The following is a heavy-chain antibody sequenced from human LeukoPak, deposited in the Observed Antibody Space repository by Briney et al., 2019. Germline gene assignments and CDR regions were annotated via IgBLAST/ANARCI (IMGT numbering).Heavy chain of an antibody. Sequence: SETLSLTCAVYGGSFSGYYWSWIRQPPGKGLEWIGEINHSGSTNYNPSLKSRVTISVDTSKNQFSLKLSSVTAADTAVYYCARAGRLYSSGWRKNWFGPWGQGTLVTVSS. CDR2: INHSGST. D-gene: IGHD6-19*01. J-gene: IGHJ5*02. V-gene: IGHV4-34*01. CDR3: ARAGRLYSSGWRKNWFGP. CDR1: GGSFSGYY.